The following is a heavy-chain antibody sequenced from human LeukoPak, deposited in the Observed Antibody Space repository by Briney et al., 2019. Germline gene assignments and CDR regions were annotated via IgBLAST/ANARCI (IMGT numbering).Heavy chain of an antibody. D-gene: IGHD3-3*01. CDR3: ARGLNDSWTGENY. CDR1: DGSFSGYY. J-gene: IGHJ4*02. CDR2: INHSGST. V-gene: IGHV4-34*01. Sequence: SETLSLTCAVYDGSFSGYYWSWIRQPPGKGLEWIGEINHSGSTNYNPPLKSRVTISLDTSKSQFSLKVRYVTAADTAVYYCARGLNDSWTGENYWGQGTLVTVSS.